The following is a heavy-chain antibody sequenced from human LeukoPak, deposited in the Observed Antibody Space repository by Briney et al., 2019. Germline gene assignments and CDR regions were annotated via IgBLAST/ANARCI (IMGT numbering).Heavy chain of an antibody. J-gene: IGHJ5*02. CDR2: IGYDGSNK. Sequence: PGGSLRLSCAASGFIFSSYGMHWVRQAPGKGLEWVAFIGYDGSNKDSADSVRGRFTISRDNSKNTLFLQMNSLKAEDTAVYYCAKDDIIYRFDPWGQGTLVTVSS. V-gene: IGHV3-30*02. D-gene: IGHD2/OR15-2a*01. CDR3: AKDDIIYRFDP. CDR1: GFIFSSYG.